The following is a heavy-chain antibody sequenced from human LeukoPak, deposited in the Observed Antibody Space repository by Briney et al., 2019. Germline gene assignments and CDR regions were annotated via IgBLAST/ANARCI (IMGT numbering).Heavy chain of an antibody. V-gene: IGHV6-1*01. CDR3: TRGYCSGTSCYAEFDP. CDR2: YTSKWYN. Sequence: YTSKWYNDYAASVKSRITINTDTSKNQFSLHLNSVTPDDTAVYYCTRGYCSGTSCYAEFDPWGQGSLVTVSS. D-gene: IGHD2-15*01. J-gene: IGHJ5*02.